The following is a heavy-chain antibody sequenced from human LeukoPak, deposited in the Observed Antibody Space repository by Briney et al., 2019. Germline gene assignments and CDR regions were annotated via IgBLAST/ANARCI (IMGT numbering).Heavy chain of an antibody. J-gene: IGHJ5*02. Sequence: GGSLRLSCAASGFTFDDYAMHWVRQAPGTGLEWVSGISWNSGSMDYADSVKGRFTISRDNAKNSLYLQMNSLRVEDTALYYCVKGDSSSWYPYNWFDPWGQGTLVTVSS. CDR1: GFTFDDYA. V-gene: IGHV3-9*01. CDR3: VKGDSSSWYPYNWFDP. D-gene: IGHD6-13*01. CDR2: ISWNSGSM.